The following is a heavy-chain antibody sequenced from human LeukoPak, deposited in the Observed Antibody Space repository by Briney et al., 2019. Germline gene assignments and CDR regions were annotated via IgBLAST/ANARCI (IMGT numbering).Heavy chain of an antibody. J-gene: IGHJ6*03. CDR1: GFTFNNYW. CDR3: ARDRPQQWLVRGQRGYYYYMDV. Sequence: AGRSLRLSCIASGFTFNNYWMTWVRQAPGMGLEWVANIKQDGSEKYYVDSVKGRFTISRDIAKNSLYLQMNSLRAEDTAVYYCARDRPQQWLVRGQRGYYYYMDVWGKGTTVTISS. CDR2: IKQDGSEK. D-gene: IGHD6-19*01. V-gene: IGHV3-7*01.